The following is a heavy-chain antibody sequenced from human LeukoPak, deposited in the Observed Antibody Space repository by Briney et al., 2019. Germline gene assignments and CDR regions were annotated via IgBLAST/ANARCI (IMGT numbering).Heavy chain of an antibody. D-gene: IGHD5-18*01. CDR1: GFTFSSYE. CDR2: ISSSGSTI. J-gene: IGHJ4*02. Sequence: GGSLRLSCAASGFTFSSYEMNWVRQAPGKGLEWVSYISSSGSTIYYADSVKGRFTISRDNSKNTVYLQMKSLRAEDTAVYYCAKSSRPVTAMAFFDYWGQGTLVTVSS. CDR3: AKSSRPVTAMAFFDY. V-gene: IGHV3-48*03.